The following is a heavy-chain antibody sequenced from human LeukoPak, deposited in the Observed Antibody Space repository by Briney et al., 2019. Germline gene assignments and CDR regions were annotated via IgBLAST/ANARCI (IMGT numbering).Heavy chain of an antibody. CDR3: ERDGDGDYADH. CDR2: IYFSGST. Sequence: SETLSLTCAVAGASISGSNYFWGWIRQPPGKGLEWIGSIYFSGSTVYNPSLKSRVTISLDTSQDQFSLRLSSVTAADTAVYYCERDGDGDYADHWGQGTLVTVSS. CDR1: GASISGSNYF. V-gene: IGHV4-39*07. J-gene: IGHJ5*02. D-gene: IGHD4-17*01.